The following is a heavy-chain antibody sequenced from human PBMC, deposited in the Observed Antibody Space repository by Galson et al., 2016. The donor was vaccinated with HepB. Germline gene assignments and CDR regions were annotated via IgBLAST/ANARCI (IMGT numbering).Heavy chain of an antibody. J-gene: IGHJ4*02. Sequence: SETLSLTCAVYGGSVSSYYWSWIRQPPGKGLEWIAEINHSGSTNYNPSLRGRVTVSLDTSQKQFSLKVTSVTVADTAVYYCATHARRHDFWSAHYKDDRGFPDYWGQGTQVIVSS. CDR2: INHSGST. V-gene: IGHV4-34*01. CDR1: GGSVSSYY. D-gene: IGHD3-3*01. CDR3: ATHARRHDFWSAHYKDDRGFPDY.